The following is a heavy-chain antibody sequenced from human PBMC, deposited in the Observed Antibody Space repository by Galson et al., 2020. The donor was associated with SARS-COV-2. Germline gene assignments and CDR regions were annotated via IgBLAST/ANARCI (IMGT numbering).Heavy chain of an antibody. CDR2: INPNSGGT. D-gene: IGHD2-15*01. CDR1: GYTYTHYY. Sequence: ATVKVSCKTSGYTYTHYYIHWVRQAPGQGLEWMGWINPNSGGTNYGQKFQGRVTMTRHTSINTAYMELKSLRSDDTAVDYCAPNGYCSGGSCTSFDPRGQGTLVTVSS. CDR3: APNGYCSGGSCTSFDP. J-gene: IGHJ5*02. V-gene: IGHV1-2*02.